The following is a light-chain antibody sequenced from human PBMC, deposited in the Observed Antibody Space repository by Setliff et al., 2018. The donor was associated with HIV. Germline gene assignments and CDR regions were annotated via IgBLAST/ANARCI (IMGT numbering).Light chain of an antibody. V-gene: IGLV1-44*01. CDR1: RSNIGKNI. CDR3: AAWDDSLKAWM. Sequence: QSALTQSPSASGTPGQRVTIFCSGGRSNIGKNIVNWYQQLPGTAPKLLIYKNNLRPSGVPDRFSASKSDTSASLAISGLQSEDEADYFCAAWDDSLKAWMFGGGSKVTVL. J-gene: IGLJ3*02. CDR2: KNN.